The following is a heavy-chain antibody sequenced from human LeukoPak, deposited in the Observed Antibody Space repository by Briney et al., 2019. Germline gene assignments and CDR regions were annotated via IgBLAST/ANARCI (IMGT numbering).Heavy chain of an antibody. CDR1: GFTFSDRY. Sequence: GGSLRLSCAASGFTFSDRYMDWVRQAPGKGLEWVAFIRYDGSNKYYADSVKGRFTISRDNSKNTLYLQMNSLRAEDTAVYYCSSWTDDFDYWGQGTLVTVSS. CDR2: IRYDGSNK. V-gene: IGHV3-30*02. D-gene: IGHD6-13*01. CDR3: SSWTDDFDY. J-gene: IGHJ4*02.